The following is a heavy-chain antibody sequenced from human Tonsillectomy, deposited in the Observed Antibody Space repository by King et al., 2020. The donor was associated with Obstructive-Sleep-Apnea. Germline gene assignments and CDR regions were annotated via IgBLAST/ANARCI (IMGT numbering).Heavy chain of an antibody. Sequence: VQLGESGGGLVQPGGSLRLSCAASGFTFSSYAIIWVRQAPGKGLEWVSAMGGSGSSTYYAESVKGRFTNSRDNCKNTLYLQMNSLRAEDTALYYCAKEQSTVGGNGAFDIWGQGTMVTVSS. CDR2: MGGSGSST. D-gene: IGHD6-19*01. CDR3: AKEQSTVGGNGAFDI. V-gene: IGHV3-23*04. CDR1: GFTFSSYA. J-gene: IGHJ3*02.